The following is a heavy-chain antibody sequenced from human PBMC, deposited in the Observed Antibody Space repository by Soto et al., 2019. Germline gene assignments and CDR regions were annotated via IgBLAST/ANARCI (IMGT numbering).Heavy chain of an antibody. V-gene: IGHV3-11*05. Sequence: QVQLVESGRGLVSPGGSLRLSCAASGFTFSDYYMSWIRQAPGKGLEWVSYITGSSDYTNYADAVKGRFTISRDNTKNSLYLQMNSLRAEDTVVYYCAREYYYGMDVWGQGTTVTVSS. CDR1: GFTFSDYY. CDR2: ITGSSDYT. CDR3: AREYYYGMDV. J-gene: IGHJ6*02.